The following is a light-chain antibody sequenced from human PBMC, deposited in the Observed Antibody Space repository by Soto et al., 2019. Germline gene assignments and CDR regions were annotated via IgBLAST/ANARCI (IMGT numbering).Light chain of an antibody. CDR2: EVT. CDR1: TRDIAGYDY. J-gene: IGLJ1*01. V-gene: IGLV2-14*01. Sequence: QSVLTQPASVSGSLGQSITISCTGTTRDIAGYDYVSWYQQYPVKAPKLIIYEVTNRPSGVSNRFSGSKSGNTASLTISGLRAEDEADYHCSSFRSSSTLPYVLGTGTKVTVL. CDR3: SSFRSSSTLPYV.